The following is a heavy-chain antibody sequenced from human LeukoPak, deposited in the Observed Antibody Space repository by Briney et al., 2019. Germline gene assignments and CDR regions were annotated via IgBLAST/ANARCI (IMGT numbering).Heavy chain of an antibody. V-gene: IGHV1-2*02. D-gene: IGHD3-10*02. J-gene: IGHJ4*02. CDR2: INPNSGDT. Sequence: ASVKVSCKASGYTFTGYYLHWVRQAPGQGLEWMGWINPNSGDTNYAQKFQGRVTMTRDTSINTAYMELSRLRSDDTAVYRCARDLTMFVVVPGYWGQGTLVTVSS. CDR1: GYTFTGYY. CDR3: ARDLTMFVVVPGY.